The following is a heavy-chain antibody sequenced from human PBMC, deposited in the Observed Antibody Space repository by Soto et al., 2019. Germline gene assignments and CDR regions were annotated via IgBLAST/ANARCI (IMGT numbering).Heavy chain of an antibody. Sequence: GGSLRLSCAASGFTFSSYAMSWVRQAPGKGLEWVSAISGSGGSTYYADSVKGRFTISRDNSKNTLYLQMNSLRAEDTAVYYCAKVDYPGGNNWNDGFDYWGQGTLVTVSS. CDR2: ISGSGGST. V-gene: IGHV3-23*01. CDR3: AKVDYPGGNNWNDGFDY. J-gene: IGHJ4*02. CDR1: GFTFSSYA. D-gene: IGHD1-1*01.